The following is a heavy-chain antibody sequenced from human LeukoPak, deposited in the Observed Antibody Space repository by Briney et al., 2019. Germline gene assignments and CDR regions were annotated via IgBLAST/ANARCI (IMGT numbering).Heavy chain of an antibody. CDR3: AGDLPRAGY. D-gene: IGHD3-10*01. V-gene: IGHV3-74*01. CDR1: GFTFSSSW. Sequence: GGSLRLSCAASGFTFSSSWMHWVRQPPGKGLVWVSRINSDGSDTNYADSVKGRFTISRDNAKNTLYLQMNSLRDEDTAVYYCAGDLPRAGYWGQGTLVTVSS. CDR2: INSDGSDT. J-gene: IGHJ4*02.